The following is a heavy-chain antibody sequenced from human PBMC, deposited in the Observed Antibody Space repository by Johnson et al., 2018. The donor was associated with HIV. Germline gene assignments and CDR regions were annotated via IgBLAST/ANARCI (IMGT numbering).Heavy chain of an antibody. J-gene: IGHJ3*02. V-gene: IGHV3-66*01. CDR2: IYPGGGT. CDR3: ATSHGSHGAFDI. Sequence: VQLVESGGGLVQPGGSLRLSCAASGFTVSGSYMTWVRQAPGKWLEWVSIIYPGGGTDYADSVKGRFTISRDNSKNTLYLQMNSLRAEDTAVYYCATSHGSHGAFDIWGQGTMVTVSS. CDR1: GFTVSGSY. D-gene: IGHD1-26*01.